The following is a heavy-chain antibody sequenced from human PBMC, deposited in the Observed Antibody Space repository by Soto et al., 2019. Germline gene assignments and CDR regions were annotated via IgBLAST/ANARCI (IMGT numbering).Heavy chain of an antibody. CDR3: ARLGFYSSPLDAFDI. Sequence: GESLKISCNSYGYSFTTYWISWVGQMPGKGLEWMGSIHPGEPDTRYSPSFQGQVTISADRSITTAYLQRSSLKASDTAMYYCARLGFYSSPLDAFDIWGQGTMVTVSS. J-gene: IGHJ3*02. V-gene: IGHV5-51*01. D-gene: IGHD6-13*01. CDR1: GYSFTTYW. CDR2: IHPGEPDT.